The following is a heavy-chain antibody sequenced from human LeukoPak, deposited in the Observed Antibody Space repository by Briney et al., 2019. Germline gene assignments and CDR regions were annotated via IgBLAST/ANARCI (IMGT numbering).Heavy chain of an antibody. CDR2: ISGSGGST. Sequence: QPGRSLRLSCAASGFTFSTYGMHWVRQAPGKGLEWVSAISGSGGSTYYADSVKGRFTISRDNSKNTLYLQMNSLRAEDTAVYYCAKDRSRVVADLDYWGQGTLVTVSS. J-gene: IGHJ4*02. CDR1: GFTFSTYG. V-gene: IGHV3-23*01. CDR3: AKDRSRVVADLDY. D-gene: IGHD3-22*01.